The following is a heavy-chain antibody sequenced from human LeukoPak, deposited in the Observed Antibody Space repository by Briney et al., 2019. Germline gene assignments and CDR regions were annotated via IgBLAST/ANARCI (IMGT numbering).Heavy chain of an antibody. J-gene: IGHJ3*02. CDR2: MNPNSGNT. V-gene: IGHV1-8*03. Sequence: ASVKVSCKASGYTFTGYYMHWVRQAPGQGLEWMGWMNPNSGNTGYAQKFQGRVTITRNTSISTAYMELSSLRSEDTAVYYCARVRGGAAAGNVRAFDIWGQGTMVTVSS. CDR3: ARVRGGAAAGNVRAFDI. D-gene: IGHD6-13*01. CDR1: GYTFTGYY.